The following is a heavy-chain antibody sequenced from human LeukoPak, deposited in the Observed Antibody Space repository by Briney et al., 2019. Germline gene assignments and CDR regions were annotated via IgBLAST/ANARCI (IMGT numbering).Heavy chain of an antibody. Sequence: SVKVSCKASGGTFSSYAISWVRQAPGQGLEWMGRIIPILGIANYAQKFQGRVTITADKSTSTAYMELSSLRSEDTAVYYCARDRTVTGYYYYYGMDVWGQGTTATVSS. CDR3: ARDRTVTGYYYYYGMDV. D-gene: IGHD4-17*01. CDR1: GGTFSSYA. V-gene: IGHV1-69*04. J-gene: IGHJ6*02. CDR2: IIPILGIA.